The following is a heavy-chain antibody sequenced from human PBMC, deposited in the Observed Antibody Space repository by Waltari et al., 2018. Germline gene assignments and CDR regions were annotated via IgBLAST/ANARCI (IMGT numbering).Heavy chain of an antibody. CDR3: ARVQYSSSWAPFDY. D-gene: IGHD6-13*01. V-gene: IGHV1-2*02. Sequence: QVQLVQSGAEVKKPGASVKVSCKASGYTFTGYYMHWVRQAPGQGLECMGWINPNSGGTNYAQKFQGRVTMNRDTSISTAYMELSRLRSDDTAVYYCARVQYSSSWAPFDYWGQGTLVTVSS. CDR2: INPNSGGT. J-gene: IGHJ4*02. CDR1: GYTFTGYY.